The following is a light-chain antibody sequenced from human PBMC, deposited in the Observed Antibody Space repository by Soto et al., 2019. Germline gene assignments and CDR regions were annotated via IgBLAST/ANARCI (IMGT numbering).Light chain of an antibody. CDR3: QQYGSSPWT. Sequence: EIVLTQSPGTLSLSPGERVTLSCRTSQSVDSSFVAWFQQKPGQAPRLLVYGTSSRATGIPDRFRGSGSGTDFTLTINRLEPEDFAMYFCQQYGSSPWTFGQGTKVDIK. V-gene: IGKV3-20*01. CDR1: QSVDSSF. J-gene: IGKJ1*01. CDR2: GTS.